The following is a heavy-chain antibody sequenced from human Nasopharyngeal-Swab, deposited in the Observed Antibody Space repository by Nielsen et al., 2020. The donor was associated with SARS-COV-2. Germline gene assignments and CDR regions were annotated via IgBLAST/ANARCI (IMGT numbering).Heavy chain of an antibody. Sequence: LSLTCADSGFTFSSYSMNWVRQAPGKGLEWVSSISSSSSYIYYADSVKGRFTISRDNAKNSLYLQMNSLRAEDTAVYYCARDSAVTRNDAFDIWGQGTMVTVSS. CDR1: GFTFSSYS. CDR3: ARDSAVTRNDAFDI. D-gene: IGHD4-17*01. J-gene: IGHJ3*02. CDR2: ISSSSSYI. V-gene: IGHV3-21*01.